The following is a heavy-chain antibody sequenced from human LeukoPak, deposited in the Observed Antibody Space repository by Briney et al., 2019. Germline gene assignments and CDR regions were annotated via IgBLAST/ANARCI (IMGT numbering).Heavy chain of an antibody. D-gene: IGHD3-22*01. CDR3: AKDPTDFDSSGQTYFDY. CDR1: GFTFSSYA. CDR2: ISGSGGST. J-gene: IGHJ4*02. Sequence: GGSLRLSCAASGFTFSSYAMSWVRQAPGKGLEWVSAISGSGGSTYYADSVKGRFTISRDNSKNTLYLQMNSLKAEDTAIYYCAKDPTDFDSSGQTYFDYWGQGTLVTVSS. V-gene: IGHV3-23*01.